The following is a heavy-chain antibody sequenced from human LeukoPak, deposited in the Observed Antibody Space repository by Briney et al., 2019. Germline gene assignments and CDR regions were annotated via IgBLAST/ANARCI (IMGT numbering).Heavy chain of an antibody. J-gene: IGHJ4*02. CDR1: GGSFSGYY. CDR3: ARVGYSSGWDFDY. Sequence: PSETLSLTCAVYGGSFSGYYWSWIRQPPGKGLEWIGEINHSGSTNYNPSLKSRVTISVDTSKNQFSLKLSSVTAADTAVYYCARVGYSSGWDFDYWGQGTLVTVSS. D-gene: IGHD6-19*01. V-gene: IGHV4-34*01. CDR2: INHSGST.